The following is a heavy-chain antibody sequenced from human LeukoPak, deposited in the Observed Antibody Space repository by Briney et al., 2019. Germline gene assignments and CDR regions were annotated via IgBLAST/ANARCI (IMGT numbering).Heavy chain of an antibody. Sequence: GGSLRLSCGASGFAFSSYWMSWVRQAPGKGLEWVAKIKQDGSEKYYVESVKGRFTLSRDNAKDSLYLQMNSLRAEDTAVYYYARGPTRANSSDYWGQGTLVTVSS. CDR2: IKQDGSEK. V-gene: IGHV3-7*01. CDR3: ARGPTRANSSDY. D-gene: IGHD2/OR15-2a*01. CDR1: GFAFSSYW. J-gene: IGHJ4*02.